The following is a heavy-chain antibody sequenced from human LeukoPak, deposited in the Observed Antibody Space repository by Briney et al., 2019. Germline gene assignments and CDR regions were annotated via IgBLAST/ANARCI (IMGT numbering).Heavy chain of an antibody. V-gene: IGHV5-51*01. Sequence: PGESLKISCKTSGYSFTNYWIGWVRQTPGKGLEWMGIIYPGDSETKYSPSFQGQVTISADRSISTAYLQWSSLKASDTAMYYCARLLLTGTTCYFDYWGQGTLVTVSS. J-gene: IGHJ4*02. D-gene: IGHD1-20*01. CDR1: GYSFTNYW. CDR3: ARLLLTGTTCYFDY. CDR2: IYPGDSET.